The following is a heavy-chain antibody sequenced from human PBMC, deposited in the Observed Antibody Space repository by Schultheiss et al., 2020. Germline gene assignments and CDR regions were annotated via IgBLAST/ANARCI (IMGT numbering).Heavy chain of an antibody. J-gene: IGHJ4*02. Sequence: SQTLSLTCAVYGGSFSGYYWSWIRQPPGKGLEWIGEINHSGSTNYNPSLKSRVTISVDTSKNQFSLKLSSVTAADTAVYYCARDGRDTAMIDYWGQGTLVTVSS. CDR3: ARDGRDTAMIDY. CDR2: INHSGST. V-gene: IGHV4-34*01. CDR1: GGSFSGYY. D-gene: IGHD5-18*01.